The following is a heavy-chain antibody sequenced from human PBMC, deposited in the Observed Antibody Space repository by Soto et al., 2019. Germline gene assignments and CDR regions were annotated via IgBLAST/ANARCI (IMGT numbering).Heavy chain of an antibody. Sequence: ASVKVSCKASGYTFTNHGISWVRQAPGQRLEWMGWINPDNGNTKSSQKFQDRVIITRDTSASTAYMDLSSLRSEDTAVYYCARGIATGQLDPWGQGTLVTVSS. CDR2: INPDNGNT. D-gene: IGHD2-15*01. J-gene: IGHJ5*02. CDR1: GYTFTNHG. V-gene: IGHV1-3*01. CDR3: ARGIATGQLDP.